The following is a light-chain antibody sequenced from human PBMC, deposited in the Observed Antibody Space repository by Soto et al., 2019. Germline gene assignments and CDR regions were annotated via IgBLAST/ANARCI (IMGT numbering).Light chain of an antibody. Sequence: IQRTQSPSTLSGSVGDRVTITCRASQTISSWLAWYQQKPGKAPKLLIYKASTLKSGIPSRFSGSGSETDFTLTISSLQPEDFATYYCQQSYSTPWTFGQGT. CDR3: QQSYSTPWT. J-gene: IGKJ1*01. CDR2: KAS. V-gene: IGKV1-5*03. CDR1: QTISSW.